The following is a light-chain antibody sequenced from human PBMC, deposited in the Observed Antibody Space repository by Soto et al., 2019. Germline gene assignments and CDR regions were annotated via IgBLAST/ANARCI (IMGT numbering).Light chain of an antibody. CDR3: QQYDSSPLT. CDR2: GAS. V-gene: IGKV3-20*01. J-gene: IGKJ4*01. CDR1: QSVTSSY. Sequence: EIVLTQSPGTLSLSPGERATLSCRASQSVTSSYLAWYQQKPGQAPRLLIYGASSRVTGIPDRFSGSGSGTDFTLTISRLEPEDFAVYYCQQYDSSPLTFGGGTKVDIK.